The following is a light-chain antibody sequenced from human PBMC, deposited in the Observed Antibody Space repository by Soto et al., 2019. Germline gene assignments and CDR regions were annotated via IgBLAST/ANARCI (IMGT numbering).Light chain of an antibody. J-gene: IGKJ1*01. CDR2: AAS. Sequence: DIQMTQSPYSLSASVGDRVTITCRASQSISNYVNWYQQKPGKAPRLLIHAASSLQSGVPSRFSGSRSGTYFTLTISSLQPEDVAIYYCQQSYNARRKFCPGIKVEI. CDR3: QQSYNARRK. CDR1: QSISNY. V-gene: IGKV1-39*01.